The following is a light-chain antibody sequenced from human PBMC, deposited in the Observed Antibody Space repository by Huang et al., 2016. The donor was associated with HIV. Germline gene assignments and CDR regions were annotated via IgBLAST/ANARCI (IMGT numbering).Light chain of an antibody. CDR3: QQRSNRTPTT. Sequence: EIILTQSPATLSLSPGERATLSCRASQSVGSYLAWYQQKPGQAPRLLIYDASNRATGSPARFSGGGSGTDFTLTIRGLEPDDFAVYFCQQRSNRTPTTFGQGTKVE. CDR1: QSVGSY. CDR2: DAS. V-gene: IGKV3-11*01. J-gene: IGKJ1*01.